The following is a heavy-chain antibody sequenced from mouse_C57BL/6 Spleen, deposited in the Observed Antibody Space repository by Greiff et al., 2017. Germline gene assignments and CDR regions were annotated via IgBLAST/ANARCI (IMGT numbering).Heavy chain of an antibody. J-gene: IGHJ1*03. D-gene: IGHD1-1*01. Sequence: EVQLQQSVAELVRPGASVKLSCTASGFNIKNTYMHWVKQRPDQGLEWIGRIDPANGNTKYAPKFQGQATITADTSSNTAYLQLSSLTSGDTAIYYCARQRYYCGSSYWYFDVWGTGTTVTVSS. CDR1: GFNIKNTY. V-gene: IGHV14-3*01. CDR3: ARQRYYCGSSYWYFDV. CDR2: IDPANGNT.